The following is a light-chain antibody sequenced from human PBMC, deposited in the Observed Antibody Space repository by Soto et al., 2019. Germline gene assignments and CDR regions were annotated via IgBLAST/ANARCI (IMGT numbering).Light chain of an antibody. V-gene: IGKV3D-20*02. CDR3: QHRSNWPQT. Sequence: VLTQSPGTLSLSPGERSTLSCRASQTVRNNYLAWYQQKPGQAPRLLIYDASSRATGIPDRFSGGGSGTEFTLTISSLDPEDFAVYYCQHRSNWPQTFGQGTKVDIK. J-gene: IGKJ1*01. CDR2: DAS. CDR1: QTVRNNY.